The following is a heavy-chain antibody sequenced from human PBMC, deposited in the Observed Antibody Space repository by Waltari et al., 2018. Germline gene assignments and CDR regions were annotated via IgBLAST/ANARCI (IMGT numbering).Heavy chain of an antibody. CDR2: INHSGST. CDR1: GGSFGGSY. Sequence: QVQLQQWGAGLLKPSETLSLTCAVYGGSFGGSYWSWIRQPPGKGLEWIGEINHSGSTNYNPSLKSRVTISVDTSKNQFSLKLSSVTAADTAVYYCATAGCSSTSCSDAFDIWGQGTMVTVSS. CDR3: ATAGCSSTSCSDAFDI. V-gene: IGHV4-34*01. D-gene: IGHD2-2*01. J-gene: IGHJ3*02.